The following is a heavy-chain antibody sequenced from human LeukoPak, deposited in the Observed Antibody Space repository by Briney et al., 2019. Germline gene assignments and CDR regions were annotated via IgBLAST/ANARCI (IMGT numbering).Heavy chain of an antibody. V-gene: IGHV4-4*07. CDR2: IHPSGST. CDR3: ARHRVLDPSLPIDAFDI. J-gene: IGHJ3*02. Sequence: SETLSLTCTVSGDSISSYYWSWIRQPAGKGLEWIGRIHPSGSTNYNPSLKSRVTLSVDTSKNEFSLKLSSVTAADTAVYYCARHRVLDPSLPIDAFDIWGQGTMVTVSS. CDR1: GDSISSYY.